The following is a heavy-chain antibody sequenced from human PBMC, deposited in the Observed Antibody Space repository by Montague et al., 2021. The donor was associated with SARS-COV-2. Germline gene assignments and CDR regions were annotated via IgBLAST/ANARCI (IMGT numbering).Heavy chain of an antibody. V-gene: IGHV4-61*02. CDR1: GASISSGAYY. Sequence: TLSLTCSVSGASISSGAYYWSWIRQPAGKGLEWIGRLFVSGRTSYNPSLKSRVTMSVDASGNHFSLKVTSVTVADTAVHYCARLAGFHTYFAFDVWGQGTTVAVS. CDR2: LFVSGRT. D-gene: IGHD6-19*01. J-gene: IGHJ6*02. CDR3: ARLAGFHTYFAFDV.